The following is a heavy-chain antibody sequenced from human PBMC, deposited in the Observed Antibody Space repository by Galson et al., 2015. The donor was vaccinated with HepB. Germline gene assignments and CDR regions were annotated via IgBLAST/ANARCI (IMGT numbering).Heavy chain of an antibody. D-gene: IGHD5-24*01. Sequence: SLRLSCAASGFTFGDYAMSWVRQAPGKGLEWVGFIRSKAYGGTTEYAASVKGRFTISRDDSKSIAYLQMNSLKTEDTAVYYCTREGDALPDYWGQGTLVTVSS. CDR1: GFTFGDYA. CDR3: TREGDALPDY. V-gene: IGHV3-49*04. J-gene: IGHJ4*02. CDR2: IRSKAYGGTT.